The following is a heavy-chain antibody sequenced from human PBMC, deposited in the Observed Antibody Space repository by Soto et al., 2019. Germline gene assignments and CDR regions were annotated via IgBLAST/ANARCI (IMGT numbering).Heavy chain of an antibody. CDR2: INPNSGGT. Sequence: ASVKVSCKASGYTLAGYYMRWVRQATGQGLEWMGWINPNSGGTNYAQKFQGWVTMTRDTSISTAYMELSRLRSDDTAVYYCARGSRSNYYYGMDVWGQGTTVTVSS. J-gene: IGHJ6*02. V-gene: IGHV1-2*04. CDR1: GYTLAGYY. CDR3: ARGSRSNYYYGMDV. D-gene: IGHD4-17*01.